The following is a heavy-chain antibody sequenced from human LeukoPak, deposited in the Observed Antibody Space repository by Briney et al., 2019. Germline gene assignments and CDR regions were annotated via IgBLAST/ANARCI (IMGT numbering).Heavy chain of an antibody. J-gene: IGHJ4*02. CDR2: IYYSGST. CDR3: AREIRWLQSKLFDY. CDR1: GGSISSYY. V-gene: IGHV4-59*01. D-gene: IGHD5-24*01. Sequence: SETLSLTCTVSGGSISSYYWSWIRQPPGKGLEWIGYIYYSGSTNYNPSLKSRVTISVDTSKNQFSLKLSSVTAADTAVYYCAREIRWLQSKLFDYWGQGTLVTVSS.